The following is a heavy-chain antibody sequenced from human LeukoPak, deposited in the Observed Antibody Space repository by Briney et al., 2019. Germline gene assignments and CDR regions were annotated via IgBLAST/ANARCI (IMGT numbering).Heavy chain of an antibody. CDR3: ARILIHGKYSHRTFYISYFDS. CDR2: IFYSGIT. D-gene: IGHD1-14*01. CDR1: GDSITSYF. J-gene: IGHJ4*02. V-gene: IGHV4-59*01. Sequence: TSETLSLTCTVSGDSITSYFWSWIRQPPGKGLEWVGYIFYSGITNYNPSLKSRVTISVDTSKNQFSLRLSSVTAADTAVYYCARILIHGKYSHRTFYISYFDSWGQGTLVTVSS.